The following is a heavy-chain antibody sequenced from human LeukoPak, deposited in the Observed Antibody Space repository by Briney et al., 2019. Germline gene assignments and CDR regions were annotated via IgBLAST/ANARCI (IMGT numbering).Heavy chain of an antibody. CDR1: GFTFSTYG. D-gene: IGHD2-15*01. CDR3: ARAVGPFDY. CDR2: IWNDGSNK. V-gene: IGHV3-33*01. J-gene: IGHJ4*02. Sequence: GRSLRLSCAASGFTFSTYGMHWVRQAPGKGLEWVAVIWNDGSNKYYGDSVKGRFTISRDNPKSTLYLQMNSLRTEDTAVYYCARAVGPFDYWGQGTLVTVSS.